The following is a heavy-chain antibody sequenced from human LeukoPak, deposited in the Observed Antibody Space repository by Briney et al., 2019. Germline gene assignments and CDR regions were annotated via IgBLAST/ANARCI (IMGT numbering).Heavy chain of an antibody. V-gene: IGHV4-59*08. J-gene: IGHJ3*02. CDR2: IYYSGST. CDR1: GGSISSHY. D-gene: IGHD1-26*01. Sequence: KSSQTLSLTCTVSGGSISSHYWSWIRQPPGKGLEWIGYIYYSGSTNYNPSLKSRVTISVDTSKNQFSLKLSSVTAADTAVYYCARRGLRGSYDAFDIWGQGTMVTVSS. CDR3: ARRGLRGSYDAFDI.